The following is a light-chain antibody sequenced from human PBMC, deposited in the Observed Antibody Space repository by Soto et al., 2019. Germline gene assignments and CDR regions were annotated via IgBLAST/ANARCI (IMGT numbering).Light chain of an antibody. CDR1: TSNIGSNY. Sequence: QSVLTQPPSASGTPGQRVTISCSGSTSNIGSNYVYWYQQLPGTAPKLLIYSNHQRPSGVPDRFSGSKSGTSASLAISGLRSEDEADYYCAAWDDSLSGRVFGGGTKVTVL. V-gene: IGLV1-47*02. CDR2: SNH. CDR3: AAWDDSLSGRV. J-gene: IGLJ3*02.